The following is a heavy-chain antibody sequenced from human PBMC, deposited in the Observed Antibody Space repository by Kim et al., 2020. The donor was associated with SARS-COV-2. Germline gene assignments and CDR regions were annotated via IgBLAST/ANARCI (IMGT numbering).Heavy chain of an antibody. CDR3: ARDPDRYSGSYLDY. V-gene: IGHV3-30*04. Sequence: GGSLRLSCAASGFTFTSYAMHWVRQAPGKGLEWVAVISYDGSNKYYADSVKGRVTISRDTSKNTLYLQMNSLRAEDTAVYYCARDPDRYSGSYLDYWGQGPLVTVSS. J-gene: IGHJ4*02. CDR2: ISYDGSNK. D-gene: IGHD1-26*01. CDR1: GFTFTSYA.